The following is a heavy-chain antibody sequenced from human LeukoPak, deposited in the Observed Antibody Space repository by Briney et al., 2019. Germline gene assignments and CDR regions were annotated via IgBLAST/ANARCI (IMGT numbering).Heavy chain of an antibody. V-gene: IGHV3-23*01. CDR3: AKDQVYSYSYGPWYFDL. CDR1: GFTFSSYA. CDR2: ISGSGGST. Sequence: GGSLRLSCAASGFTFSSYAMSWVRQAPGKGLEWVSAISGSGGSTYYADSVKGRFTISRDNSKSTLYLQMNSLRAEDTAVYYCAKDQVYSYSYGPWYFDLWGRGTLVTVSS. D-gene: IGHD5-18*01. J-gene: IGHJ2*01.